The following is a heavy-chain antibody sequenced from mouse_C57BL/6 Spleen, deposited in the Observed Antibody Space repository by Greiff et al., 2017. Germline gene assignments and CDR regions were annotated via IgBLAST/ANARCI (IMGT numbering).Heavy chain of an antibody. V-gene: IGHV1-15*01. CDR1: GYTFTDYE. J-gene: IGHJ2*01. CDR2: IDPETGGT. CDR3: TRPFMTTVVGDY. D-gene: IGHD1-1*01. Sequence: VQLQQSGAELVRPGASVTLSCKASGYTFTDYEMHWVKQTPVHGLEWIGAIDPETGGTAYNQKFKGKAILTADKSSSTAYMELRSLTSEDSAVYYGTRPFMTTVVGDYWGQGTTLTVSS.